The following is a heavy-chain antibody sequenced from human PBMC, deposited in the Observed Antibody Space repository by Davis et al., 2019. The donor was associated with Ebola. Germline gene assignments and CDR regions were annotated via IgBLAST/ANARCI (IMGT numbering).Heavy chain of an antibody. CDR1: GFTLSSHW. CDR3: ARSPPPGVYSGYFISFGMDV. V-gene: IGHV3-7*01. J-gene: IGHJ6*02. CDR2: IRQDGSEK. Sequence: PGGSLRPSCAAPGFTLSSHWMTWVRQAPGKGLEWVANIRQDGSEKYYVDPVEGRFAISTDNAKNSLYLQMNSLRAEETAVYYCARSPPPGVYSGYFISFGMDVWGQGTTVTVSS. D-gene: IGHD5-12*01.